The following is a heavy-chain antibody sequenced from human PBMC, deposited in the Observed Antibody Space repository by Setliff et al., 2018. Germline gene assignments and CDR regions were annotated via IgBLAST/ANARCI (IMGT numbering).Heavy chain of an antibody. CDR3: ARGGTYRYFDY. V-gene: IGHV4-59*01. CDR2: VYYTGAA. Sequence: SCTVSGDSISGTYYWSWIRQPPGKGLEFIGYVYYTGAAKYDPSLKSRVTMSVDTSKTQFSLKLNSMTTADTAVYYCARGGTYRYFDYWGQGTLVTVSS. J-gene: IGHJ4*02. CDR1: GDSISGTYY.